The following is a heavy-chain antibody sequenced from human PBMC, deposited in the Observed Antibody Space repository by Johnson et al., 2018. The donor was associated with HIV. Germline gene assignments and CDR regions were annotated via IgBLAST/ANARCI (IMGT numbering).Heavy chain of an antibody. CDR2: ISYDGSNK. J-gene: IGHJ3*02. CDR1: GFTFSSYA. CDR3: ASRVRVDAFDI. V-gene: IGHV3-30*14. Sequence: QVQLVESGGGVVQPGRSLRLSCAASGFTFSSYAMHWVRQAPGTGLEWVAVISYDGSNKYYADSVKGRFTISRDNSKNTLYLQMNRLSAEDTAVNYCASRVRVDAFDIWGQGTMVTVSS. D-gene: IGHD4/OR15-4a*01.